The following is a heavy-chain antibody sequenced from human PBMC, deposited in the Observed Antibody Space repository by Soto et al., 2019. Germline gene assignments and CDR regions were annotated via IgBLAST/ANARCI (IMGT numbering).Heavy chain of an antibody. J-gene: IGHJ6*04. CDR3: ARHGFGPLPGLVDV. CDR1: GGSITNYY. V-gene: IGHV4-59*08. CDR2: INYDGYS. Sequence: QVQLQESGPGLVKPSETLSLTCTVSGGSITNYYCSWFRQPPGKGLEWIGYINYDGYSAYNLSLKQPVTLSMDASKTQFSLMLESVTATDTAVYYCARHGFGPLPGLVDVWGTGTTVSVSS. D-gene: IGHD3-10*01.